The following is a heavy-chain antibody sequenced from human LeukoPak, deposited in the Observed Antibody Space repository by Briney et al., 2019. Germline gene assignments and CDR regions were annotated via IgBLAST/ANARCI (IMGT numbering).Heavy chain of an antibody. V-gene: IGHV3-15*01. CDR2: IKSKTDGGTP. CDR3: TTDWGGRVPPDGLGFDI. D-gene: IGHD5-24*01. J-gene: IGHJ3*02. CDR1: GFTFNRAW. Sequence: GGSLRLSCAASGFTFNRAWMTWVRQAPGKGLEWVGRIKSKTDGGTPDYAAPVKGRFIISRDDSKNTLYLQMDSLKTEDTAVYYCTTDWGGRVPPDGLGFDIWGQGTMVTVSS.